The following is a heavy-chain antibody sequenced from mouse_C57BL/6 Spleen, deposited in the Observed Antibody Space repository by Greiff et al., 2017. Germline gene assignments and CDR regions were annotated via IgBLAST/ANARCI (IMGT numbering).Heavy chain of an antibody. J-gene: IGHJ1*03. CDR2: IWSGGST. V-gene: IGHV2-2*01. D-gene: IGHD1-1*01. Sequence: VQLQQSGPGLVQPSQSLSITCTVSGFSLTSYGVHWVRPSPGKGLEWLGVIWSGGSTDYNAAFISSLSISKDNSKSQVFFKMNSLQADDTAIYYCARKNGSSYWYFDVWGTGTTVTVSS. CDR3: ARKNGSSYWYFDV. CDR1: GFSLTSYG.